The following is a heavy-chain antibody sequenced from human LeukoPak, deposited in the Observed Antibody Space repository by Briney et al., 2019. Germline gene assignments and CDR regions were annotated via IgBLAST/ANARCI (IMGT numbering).Heavy chain of an antibody. CDR3: ARVWSSGYTKDY. V-gene: IGHV3-48*04. CDR1: GFTFSSYS. CDR2: ISSSSTI. J-gene: IGHJ4*02. D-gene: IGHD3-22*01. Sequence: GGSPRLSCAASGFTFSSYSIDWVRQAPGKGLEWLSYISSSSTIYYAGSVKGRFTISRDNAKNSVYLQMNSLRAEDTAVYYCARVWSSGYTKDYWGQGTLVTVSS.